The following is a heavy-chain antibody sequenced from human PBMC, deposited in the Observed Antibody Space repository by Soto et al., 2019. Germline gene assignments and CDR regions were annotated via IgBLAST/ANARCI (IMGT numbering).Heavy chain of an antibody. J-gene: IGHJ3*02. D-gene: IGHD3-3*01. Sequence: QVQLVESGGGLVKPGGSLRLSCAASGFTFSNYYMSWIRHAPGKGLEWVSYISSSGSTIYYADSVKGRFTISRDNAKNSLYLQMNSLRAEDTAVYYCARLGNYDFLSGYPELGVFDIWGQGTMVTVSS. CDR1: GFTFSNYY. V-gene: IGHV3-11*01. CDR2: ISSSGSTI. CDR3: ARLGNYDFLSGYPELGVFDI.